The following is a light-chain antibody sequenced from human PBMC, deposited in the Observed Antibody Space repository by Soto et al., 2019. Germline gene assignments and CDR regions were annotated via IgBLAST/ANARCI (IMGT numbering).Light chain of an antibody. CDR2: DAS. CDR1: QSLSTW. Sequence: DIQMTQSPSTLSASVGDRVTITCRASQSLSTWLAWYQQKPGKAPKLLIYDASRLENGVPSRFSGSGSGTEFTLTISSLQPDDFATSYCQQFNSYTLTFGGGTKVEIK. J-gene: IGKJ4*01. CDR3: QQFNSYTLT. V-gene: IGKV1-5*01.